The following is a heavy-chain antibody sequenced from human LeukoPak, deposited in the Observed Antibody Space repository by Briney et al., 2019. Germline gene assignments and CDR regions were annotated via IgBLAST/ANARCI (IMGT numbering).Heavy chain of an antibody. CDR2: INPNSGGT. CDR1: GYTFTSYD. J-gene: IGHJ4*02. V-gene: IGHV1-2*02. Sequence: ASVKVSCKASGYTFTSYDINWVRQATGQGLEWMGWINPNSGGTNYAQKFQGRVTMTRDTSISTAYMELSRLRSDDTAVYYCAREYYDSSGSFDYWGQGTLVTVSS. CDR3: AREYYDSSGSFDY. D-gene: IGHD3-22*01.